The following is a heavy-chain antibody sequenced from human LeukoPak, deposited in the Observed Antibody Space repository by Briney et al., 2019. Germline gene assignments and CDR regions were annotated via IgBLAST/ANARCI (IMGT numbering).Heavy chain of an antibody. CDR1: GYTLTGYY. CDR3: ASRGYSYGYFDY. Sequence: ASVKVSCKASGYTLTGYYMHWVRQAPGQGLEWMGRINPNSGGTNYAQKFQGRVTMTRDTSISTAYMELSRLRSDDTAVYYCASRGYSYGYFDYWGQGTLVTVSS. J-gene: IGHJ4*02. V-gene: IGHV1-2*06. D-gene: IGHD5-18*01. CDR2: INPNSGGT.